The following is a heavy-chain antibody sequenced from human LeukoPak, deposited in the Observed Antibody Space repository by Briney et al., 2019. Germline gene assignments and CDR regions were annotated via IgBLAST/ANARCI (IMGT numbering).Heavy chain of an antibody. CDR3: ARDPEGLAVAGMGWFDP. Sequence: GRSLRLSCAASGFTFSSYAMHWVRQAPGKGLEWVAVIWYDGSNKYYADSVKGRFTISRDNSKNTLYLQMNSLRAEDTAVYYCARDPEGLAVAGMGWFDPWGQGTLVTVSS. CDR2: IWYDGSNK. CDR1: GFTFSSYA. D-gene: IGHD6-19*01. J-gene: IGHJ5*02. V-gene: IGHV3-33*08.